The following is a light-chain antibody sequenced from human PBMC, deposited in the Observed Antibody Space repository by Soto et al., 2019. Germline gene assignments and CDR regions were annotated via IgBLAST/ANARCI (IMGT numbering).Light chain of an antibody. V-gene: IGKV1-5*03. Sequence: DIQMTQSPSTLSASIGDSVTITCRASQSVSTWLAWYQQKPGRAPKLLIYKASTLESGVPSRFSGSGSGTEFTLTISSLQPDDFATYYCQQYNNYCMFGQGTKVDNK. CDR3: QQYNNYCM. CDR1: QSVSTW. J-gene: IGKJ1*01. CDR2: KAS.